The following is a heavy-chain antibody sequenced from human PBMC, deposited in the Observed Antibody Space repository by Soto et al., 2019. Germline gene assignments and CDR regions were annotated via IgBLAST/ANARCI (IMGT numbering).Heavy chain of an antibody. D-gene: IGHD2-2*02. J-gene: IGHJ4*02. CDR3: ARDLPGYCTTTDCYSYFDY. V-gene: IGHV4-59*02. CDR1: GGSVTSYH. Sequence: ATLALTCVVSGGSVTSYHWSWIRQFPGKGLEWIAYTAYTGSTNYNPSLKSRVTISRDNAKNSLYLQMNSLRAEDTAVYYCARDLPGYCTTTDCYSYFDYWGQGTLVTVSS. CDR2: TAYTGST.